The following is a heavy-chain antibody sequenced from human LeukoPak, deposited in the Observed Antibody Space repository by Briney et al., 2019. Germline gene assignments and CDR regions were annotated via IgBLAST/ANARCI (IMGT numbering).Heavy chain of an antibody. CDR3: AKVGGDYVWDYYYYMDV. CDR2: ISGSGGST. CDR1: GFTFTTYA. D-gene: IGHD3-10*02. V-gene: IGHV3-23*01. J-gene: IGHJ6*03. Sequence: PGGSLRLSCAASGFTFTTYAMSWVRQAPGKGLEWVSSISGSGGSTFYADSVKGRFTISRDNSKNTLYLQMNSLRAEDTAVYYCAKVGGDYVWDYYYYMDVWGKGTAVTISS.